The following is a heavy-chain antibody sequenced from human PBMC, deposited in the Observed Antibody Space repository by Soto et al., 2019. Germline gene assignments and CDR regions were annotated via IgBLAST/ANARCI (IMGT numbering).Heavy chain of an antibody. CDR3: ARPSGWYDVWFDP. V-gene: IGHV1-69*05. Sequence: SVKVSCKASGGTFGSYAFSWVRQAPGQGLEWMGGIIPVSGAAHYAQKLQGRVTMTTDTSTSTAYMELRSLRSDDTAVYYCARPSGWYDVWFDPWGQGTLVTVSS. J-gene: IGHJ5*02. D-gene: IGHD6-19*01. CDR1: GGTFGSYA. CDR2: IIPVSGAA.